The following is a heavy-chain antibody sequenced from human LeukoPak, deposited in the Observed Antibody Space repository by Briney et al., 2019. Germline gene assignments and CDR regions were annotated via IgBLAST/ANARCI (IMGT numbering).Heavy chain of an antibody. CDR1: GFTFSSYG. V-gene: IGHV3-30*03. CDR2: ISYDGSNK. Sequence: PGGSLRLSCAASGFTFSSYGMHWVRQAPGRGLEWVAVISYDGSNKYYADSVKGRFTISRDNSKNTLYLQMNSLRAEDTAVYYCAREATRYCSGGSCLGAFDIWGQGTMVTVSS. D-gene: IGHD2-15*01. CDR3: AREATRYCSGGSCLGAFDI. J-gene: IGHJ3*02.